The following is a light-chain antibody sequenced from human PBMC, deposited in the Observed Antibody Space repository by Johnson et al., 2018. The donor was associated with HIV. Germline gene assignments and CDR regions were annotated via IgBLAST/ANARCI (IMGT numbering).Light chain of an antibody. J-gene: IGLJ1*01. Sequence: QSVLTQPPSVSAAPGQKVTISCSGSNSNIGNNYVSWYQQLPGTAPKLLIYESNKRPSGIPDRFSGSKSGTSATLGITGLQTGDEADYYCGTWDSSLSAGGVFGTGTKVTVL. V-gene: IGLV1-51*02. CDR1: NSNIGNNY. CDR2: ESN. CDR3: GTWDSSLSAGGV.